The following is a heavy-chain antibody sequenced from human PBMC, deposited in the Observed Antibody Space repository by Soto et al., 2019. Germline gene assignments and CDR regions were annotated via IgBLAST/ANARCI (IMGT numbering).Heavy chain of an antibody. CDR1: GGSFSGYY. D-gene: IGHD3-10*01. CDR2: INHSGST. J-gene: IGHJ4*02. CDR3: ARITMERTYYFDY. Sequence: QVQLQQWGAGLLKPSETLSLTCAVYGGSFSGYYWSWIRQPPGKGLEWIGEINHSGSTNYNPSLKSRVTISVDTSKNQFSLKLSSVTAADTAVYYFARITMERTYYFDYWGQGTLVTVSS. V-gene: IGHV4-34*01.